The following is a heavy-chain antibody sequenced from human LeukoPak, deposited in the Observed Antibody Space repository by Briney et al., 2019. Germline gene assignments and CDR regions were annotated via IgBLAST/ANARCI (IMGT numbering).Heavy chain of an antibody. CDR1: GFSFDDYG. CDR2: ISWSGGDT. D-gene: IGHD2-8*02. J-gene: IGHJ6*03. CDR3: ARASPRQYWVRRIFSFYYMDV. Sequence: GGSLRLSCATSGFSFDDYGITWVRQIPGKGLEWVSGISWSGGDTGYADSVKGRFAISGDNAKHSVYLQMNSLRAEDTAIYHCARASPRQYWVRRIFSFYYMDVWGEGTTVTVSS. V-gene: IGHV3-20*01.